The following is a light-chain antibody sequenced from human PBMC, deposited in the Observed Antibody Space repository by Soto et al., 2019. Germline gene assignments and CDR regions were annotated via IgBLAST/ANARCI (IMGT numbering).Light chain of an antibody. J-gene: IGKJ1*01. Sequence: EIVLTQYPATLSFSPGERSTLSCRSSQSFSILLAWYQQKPGQAPRLLIHGSTTRATGIPARFSGSGSGTDFTLTICMLVPGDFAVYYYQQYYNSPRPFGQGTK. CDR1: QSFSIL. CDR2: GST. V-gene: IGKV3-15*01. CDR3: QQYYNSPRP.